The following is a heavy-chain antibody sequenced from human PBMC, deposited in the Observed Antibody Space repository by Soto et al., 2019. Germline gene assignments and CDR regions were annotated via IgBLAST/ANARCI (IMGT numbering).Heavy chain of an antibody. CDR3: ARDQAVGVTAGYFDY. Sequence: GGSLRLSCAASGFTFSSYAMHWVRQAPGKGLEWVAVISYDGSNKYYADSVKGRFTISRDNSKNTLYLQMNSLRAEDTAVYYCARDQAVGVTAGYFDYWGQGTLVTVSS. V-gene: IGHV3-30-3*01. CDR1: GFTFSSYA. J-gene: IGHJ4*02. D-gene: IGHD1-26*01. CDR2: ISYDGSNK.